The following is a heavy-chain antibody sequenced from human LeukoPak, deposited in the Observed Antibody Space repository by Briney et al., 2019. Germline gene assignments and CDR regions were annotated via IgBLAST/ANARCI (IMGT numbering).Heavy chain of an antibody. D-gene: IGHD6-13*01. CDR3: ARHPTIAAAGTLWFDP. V-gene: IGHV4-59*08. CDR1: GGSISSYY. Sequence: SETLSLTYTVSGGSISSYYWSWIRQPPGKGLEWIGYIYYSGSTNYNPSLKSPVTISVDTSKNQFSLKLSSVTAADTAVYYCARHPTIAAAGTLWFDPWGQGTLVTVSS. CDR2: IYYSGST. J-gene: IGHJ5*02.